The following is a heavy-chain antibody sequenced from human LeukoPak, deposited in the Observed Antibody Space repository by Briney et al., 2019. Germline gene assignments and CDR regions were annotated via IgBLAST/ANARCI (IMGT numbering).Heavy chain of an antibody. D-gene: IGHD6-19*01. CDR2: ISSSSSTI. Sequence: PGGSLRLSCAASGFTFSSYSMNWVRQAPGKGLEWVSYISSSSSTIYYADSVKGRFTISRDNAKNSLYLQMNSLRAEDTAAYYCARGNGWLVFYDYGVDVSGQRTTVTVSS. V-gene: IGHV3-48*01. CDR3: ARGNGWLVFYDYGVDV. CDR1: GFTFSSYS. J-gene: IGHJ6*02.